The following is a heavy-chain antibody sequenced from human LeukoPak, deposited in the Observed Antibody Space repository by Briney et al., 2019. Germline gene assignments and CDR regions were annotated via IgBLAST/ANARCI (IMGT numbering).Heavy chain of an antibody. CDR1: GFTFSSYA. J-gene: IGHJ4*02. CDR2: ISGSGGST. CDR3: AKVRGGPNTYYDILTGYYKPLGFDY. V-gene: IGHV3-23*01. D-gene: IGHD3-9*01. Sequence: TGGSLRLSCAASGFTFSSYAMSWVRQAPGKGLEWVSAISGSGGSTYYADSVKGRFTISRDNSKNTLYLQMNSLRAEDTAVYYCAKVRGGPNTYYDILTGYYKPLGFDYWGQGTLVTVSS.